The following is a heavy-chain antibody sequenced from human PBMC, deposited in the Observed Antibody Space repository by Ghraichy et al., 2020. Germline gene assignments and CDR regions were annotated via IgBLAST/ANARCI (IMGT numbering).Heavy chain of an antibody. CDR1: GGSISSYY. D-gene: IGHD3-9*01. CDR2: IYYSGST. J-gene: IGHJ6*03. Sequence: SQTLSLTCTVSGGSISSYYWSWIRQPPGKGLEWIGYIYYSGSTNYNPSLKSRVTISVDTSKNQFSLKLSSVTAADTAVYYCARQGSSYYDILTGYYYYYYNMDVWGKGTTVTVSS. CDR3: ARQGSSYYDILTGYYYYYYNMDV. V-gene: IGHV4-59*08.